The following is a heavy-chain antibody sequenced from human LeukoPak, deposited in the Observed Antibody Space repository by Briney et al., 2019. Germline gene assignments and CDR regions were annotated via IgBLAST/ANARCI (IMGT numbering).Heavy chain of an antibody. Sequence: PGGSLRLSCAASGFSFSSYWMSWVRQAPGKGLEWVSYISSSGSTIYYADSVKGRFTISRDNAKNSLYLQMNSLRAEDTAVYYCARGSGSYMDDPYDYWGQGTLVTVSS. V-gene: IGHV3-48*04. CDR3: ARGSGSYMDDPYDY. D-gene: IGHD1-26*01. CDR1: GFSFSSYW. J-gene: IGHJ4*02. CDR2: ISSSGSTI.